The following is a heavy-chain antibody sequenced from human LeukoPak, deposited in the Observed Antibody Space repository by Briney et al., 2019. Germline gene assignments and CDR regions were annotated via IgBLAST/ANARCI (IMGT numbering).Heavy chain of an antibody. D-gene: IGHD6-19*01. CDR2: ITSSSNII. V-gene: IGHV3-48*01. J-gene: IGHJ4*02. CDR3: ARVGYGSGWYFFDY. CDR1: GFTFSNYE. Sequence: GGSLRLSCAAAGFTFSNYEMNWVRQAPGKGLGWGSYITSSSNIIEYEDSVKGRFTISRDNAKNSLYLQMNSLRAEDTAVYYCARVGYGSGWYFFDYWGQGTRVTVSS.